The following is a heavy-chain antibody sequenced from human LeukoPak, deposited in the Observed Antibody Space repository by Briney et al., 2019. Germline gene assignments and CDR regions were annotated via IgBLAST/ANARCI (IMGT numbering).Heavy chain of an antibody. CDR1: GGSISSDY. J-gene: IGHJ4*02. CDR3: GRYRVSSGMLDY. CDR2: IYYSGST. V-gene: IGHV4-59*01. D-gene: IGHD3-22*01. Sequence: TPSETLSLTYPVAGGSISSDYWSWIRQPPGKRLEWIGYIYYSGSTNYNPSLKSRVTISVDTPKNQFSLKLSSVTAADTAVYYCGRYRVSSGMLDYWGQGTLVTVSS.